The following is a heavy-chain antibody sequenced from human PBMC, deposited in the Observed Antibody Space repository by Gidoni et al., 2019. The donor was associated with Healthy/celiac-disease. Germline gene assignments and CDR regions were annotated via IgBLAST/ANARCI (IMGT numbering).Heavy chain of an antibody. CDR3: AKCLWFGELPHYWYFDL. Sequence: EVQLLESGGGLVQPGGSLGLSCAASGFTFSRYAMSRVRQAPGKGLEWVSAISGSGGSTYYADSVKGRFTISRDNSKNTLYLQMNSLRAEDTAVYYCAKCLWFGELPHYWYFDLWGRGTLVTVSS. CDR1: GFTFSRYA. J-gene: IGHJ2*01. D-gene: IGHD3-10*01. V-gene: IGHV3-23*01. CDR2: ISGSGGST.